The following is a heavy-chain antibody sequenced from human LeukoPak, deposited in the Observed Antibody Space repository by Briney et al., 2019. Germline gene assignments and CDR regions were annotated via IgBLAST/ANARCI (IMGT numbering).Heavy chain of an antibody. V-gene: IGHV4-39*07. CDR3: ARVTGYMIEDYFDY. J-gene: IGHJ4*02. CDR2: IYYSGST. CDR1: GGSIGSSSYY. Sequence: SETLSLTCTVSGGSIGSSSYYWGWIRQPPGKGLEWIGSIYYSGSTYYNPSLKSRVTISVETSKNQFSLKLSSVTAADTAVYYCARVTGYMIEDYFDYWGQGTLVTVSS. D-gene: IGHD3-22*01.